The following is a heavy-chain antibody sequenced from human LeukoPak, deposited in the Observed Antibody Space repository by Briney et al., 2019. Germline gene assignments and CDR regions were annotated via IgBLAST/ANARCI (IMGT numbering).Heavy chain of an antibody. CDR2: IRFDGTSK. Sequence: GGSLRLSCAASGFTFSNYGMHWVRQAPGKGLEWVAFIRFDGTSKYYADSVKGRFTVSGDNSKNTLYLQMSSLTAADTAVYYCAKDRSIGTYYTFDHWGQGTLVTVSS. V-gene: IGHV3-30*02. J-gene: IGHJ4*02. D-gene: IGHD1-26*01. CDR1: GFTFSNYG. CDR3: AKDRSIGTYYTFDH.